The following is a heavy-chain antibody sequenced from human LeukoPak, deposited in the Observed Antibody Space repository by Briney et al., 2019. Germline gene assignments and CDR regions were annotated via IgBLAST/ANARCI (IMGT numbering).Heavy chain of an antibody. J-gene: IGHJ6*03. D-gene: IGHD4-23*01. Sequence: ASVKVSCKASGYTFTSYYMHWVRQAPGQGLEWMGIINPSGGSTSYAQKFQGRVTMTRDMSTSTVYMELSSLRSEDTAVYYCARAVTTVVTDYYYYMDVWGKGTTVTVSS. CDR3: ARAVTTVVTDYYYYMDV. V-gene: IGHV1-46*01. CDR2: INPSGGST. CDR1: GYTFTSYY.